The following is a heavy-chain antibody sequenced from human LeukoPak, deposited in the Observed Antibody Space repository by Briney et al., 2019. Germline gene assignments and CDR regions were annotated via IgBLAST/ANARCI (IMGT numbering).Heavy chain of an antibody. V-gene: IGHV4-31*03. CDR1: GGSISSGGYY. D-gene: IGHD3-9*01. J-gene: IGHJ5*02. Sequence: PSQTLSLTCTVSGGSISSGGYYWSWIRQHPGKGLEWIGYIYYSGSTYYNPPLKGRVTISVDTSKNQFSLKLSSVTAADTAVYYCARVLFLLSNWFDPWGQGTLVTVSS. CDR3: ARVLFLLSNWFDP. CDR2: IYYSGST.